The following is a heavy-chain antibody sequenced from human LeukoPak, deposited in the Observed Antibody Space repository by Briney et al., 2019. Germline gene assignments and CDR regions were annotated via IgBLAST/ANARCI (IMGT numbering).Heavy chain of an antibody. CDR2: ISYDGSNK. J-gene: IGHJ4*02. V-gene: IGHV3-30-3*01. D-gene: IGHD6-13*01. CDR3: APSSSSPVG. Sequence: PGRSLRLPCAASGFTFSSYAMHWVRQAPGKGLEWVAVISYDGSNKYYADSVKGRFTISRDNSKNTLYLQMNSLRAEDTAVYYCAPSSSSPVGWGQGTLVTVSS. CDR1: GFTFSSYA.